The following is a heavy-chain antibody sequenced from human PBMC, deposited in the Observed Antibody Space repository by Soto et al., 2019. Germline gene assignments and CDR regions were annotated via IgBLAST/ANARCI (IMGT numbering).Heavy chain of an antibody. D-gene: IGHD2-15*01. Sequence: PSETLSLTCAVYGGSFSGYYWSWIRQPPGKGPEWIGEVNHSGSTNYNPSLKSRVTISVDTSKNQFSLYLQMSSLRAEDTAVYYCARSVDLDYWGQGTLVTVSS. CDR2: VNHSGST. CDR3: ARSVDLDY. V-gene: IGHV4-34*01. CDR1: GGSFSGYY. J-gene: IGHJ4*02.